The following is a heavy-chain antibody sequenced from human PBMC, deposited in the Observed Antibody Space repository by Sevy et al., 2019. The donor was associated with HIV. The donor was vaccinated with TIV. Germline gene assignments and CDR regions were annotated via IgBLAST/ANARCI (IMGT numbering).Heavy chain of an antibody. V-gene: IGHV3-23*01. J-gene: IGHJ3*02. CDR3: ATQQQLVLFDAFEI. CDR1: GFTFSSYA. CDR2: ISGSGYST. D-gene: IGHD6-13*01. Sequence: GGSLRLSCAASGFTFSSYAMSWVRQAPGKGLEWVSAISGSGYSTYYADSVKGRFTISRDNSKNTLYLQMNSLRAEDTAVYFCATQQQLVLFDAFEIWGQGTMVTVSS.